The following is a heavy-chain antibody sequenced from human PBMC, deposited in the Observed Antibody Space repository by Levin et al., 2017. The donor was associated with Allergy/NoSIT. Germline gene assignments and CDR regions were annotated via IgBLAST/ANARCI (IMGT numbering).Heavy chain of an antibody. CDR2: ISGHNGNT. CDR3: VREGERLRGTVAVYVSSYYMDV. J-gene: IGHJ6*03. CDR1: GYTFSDYG. Sequence: ASVKVSCKASGYTFSDYGLSWVRQAPGHGLEWMGWISGHNGNTNYAQGFEGRMTMTTDTSTHTDDMEMGSMRSDGTAVYDCVREGERLRGTVAVYVSSYYMDVWGQGTTVTVSS. D-gene: IGHD6-19*01. V-gene: IGHV1-18*01.